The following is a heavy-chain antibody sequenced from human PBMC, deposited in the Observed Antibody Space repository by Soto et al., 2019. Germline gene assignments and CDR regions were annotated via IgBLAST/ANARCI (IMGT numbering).Heavy chain of an antibody. CDR2: ISWNSGSI. J-gene: IGHJ2*01. CDR3: AKDNPLVAQDYGDYLPGYFDL. CDR1: GFTFDDYA. V-gene: IGHV3-9*01. D-gene: IGHD4-17*01. Sequence: GGSLRLSCAASGFTFDDYAMHWVRQAPGKGLEWVSGISWNSGSIGYADSVKGRFTISRDNAKNSLYLQMNSLRAEDTALYYCAKDNPLVAQDYGDYLPGYFDLWGRGTLVTVSS.